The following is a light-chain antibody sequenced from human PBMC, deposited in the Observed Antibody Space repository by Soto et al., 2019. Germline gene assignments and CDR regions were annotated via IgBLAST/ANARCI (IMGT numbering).Light chain of an antibody. CDR1: SSDVGGYNY. V-gene: IGLV2-8*01. Sequence: QSALTQPPSASGSPGQSVTISCTGTSSDVGGYNYVSWYQQHPGKAPKLMIYEVSERPSGVPDRFSGSKSGNTASLTVSGRQAEDEADYYCSSYAGSNNLVVFGGGTKLTVL. CDR2: EVS. CDR3: SSYAGSNNLVV. J-gene: IGLJ2*01.